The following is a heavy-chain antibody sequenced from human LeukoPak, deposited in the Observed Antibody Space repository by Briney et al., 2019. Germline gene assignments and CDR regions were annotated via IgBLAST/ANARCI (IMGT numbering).Heavy chain of an antibody. V-gene: IGHV4-34*01. CDR3: VRVRPQQPAKT. CDR2: INHSGST. CDR1: GGSFSGYY. D-gene: IGHD6-13*01. Sequence: SETPSLTCAVYGGSFSGYYWSWIRQPPGKGLEWIGEINHSGSTNYNPSLKSRVTISVDTSKNQFSLKLSSVTAADTAVYYCVRVRPQQPAKTWGQGTLVTVSS. J-gene: IGHJ5*02.